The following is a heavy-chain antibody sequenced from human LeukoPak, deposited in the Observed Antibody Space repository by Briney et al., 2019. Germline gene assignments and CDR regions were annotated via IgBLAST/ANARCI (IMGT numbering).Heavy chain of an antibody. V-gene: IGHV4-59*01. CDR1: GDSISSYY. D-gene: IGHD3-22*01. Sequence: PSETLSLTCTVSGDSISSYYWSWIRQPPGKGLEWIGYIYYSGSTNYNPSLKSRVTISVDTSKNQFSLKLSSVTAADTAVYYCARYYDSSGYYDYWGQGTLVTVSS. J-gene: IGHJ4*02. CDR3: ARYYDSSGYYDY. CDR2: IYYSGST.